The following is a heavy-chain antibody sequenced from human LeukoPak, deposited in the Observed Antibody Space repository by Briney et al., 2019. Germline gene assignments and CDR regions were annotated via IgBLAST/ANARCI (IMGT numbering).Heavy chain of an antibody. D-gene: IGHD3-10*01. V-gene: IGHV4-34*01. CDR1: GGSFSGYY. CDR2: IYYSGIT. CDR3: ARRYGSGSSGTFDY. Sequence: SETLSLTCAVYGGSFSGYYWSWIRQPPGKGLEWIGSIYYSGITYYNPSLKSRVTISVDTSKNQFSLKLSSVTAADTAVYYCARRYGSGSSGTFDYWGQGTLVTVSS. J-gene: IGHJ4*02.